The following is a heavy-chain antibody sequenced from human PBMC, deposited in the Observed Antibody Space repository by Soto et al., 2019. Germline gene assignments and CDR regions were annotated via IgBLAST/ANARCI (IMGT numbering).Heavy chain of an antibody. CDR1: GFTFDDYA. D-gene: IGHD7-27*01. CDR3: AKDMGTRPSAPRN. CDR2: ISWNSGSI. J-gene: IGHJ4*02. V-gene: IGHV3-9*01. Sequence: GGSLRLSCAASGFTFDDYAMHWVRQAPGKGLEWVSGISWNSGSIGYADSVKGRFTISRDNAKNSLYLQMNSLRAEDTALYYCAKDMGTRPSAPRNWGQGTLVTVSS.